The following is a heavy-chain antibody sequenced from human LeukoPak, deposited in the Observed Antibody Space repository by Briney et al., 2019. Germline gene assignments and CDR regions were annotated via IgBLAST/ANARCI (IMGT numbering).Heavy chain of an antibody. J-gene: IGHJ5*02. CDR2: ISAYNGNT. CDR1: GYTFNTYG. CDR3: ARDPYDSWTMVYEDWFDP. V-gene: IGHV1-18*01. D-gene: IGHD3-3*01. Sequence: ASVKVSCKPYGYTFNTYGITWVRQAPGQGLEWMGWISAYNGNTYYAQKLQGRVTMTTDTSTSTAYMELRSLRSDDTAVYYCARDPYDSWTMVYEDWFDPWGQGTLDTVSS.